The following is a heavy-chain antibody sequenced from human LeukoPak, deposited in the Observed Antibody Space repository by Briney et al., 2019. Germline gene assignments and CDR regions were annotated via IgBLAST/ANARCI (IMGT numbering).Heavy chain of an antibody. J-gene: IGHJ3*02. V-gene: IGHV3-23*01. D-gene: IGHD1-26*01. Sequence: QSGGSLRLSCAASGFTFSSYAISWVRQAPGKGLEWVSAISGSGGSTYYADSVKGRFTISRDNSKNTLYLQMNSLRAEDTAVYYCAKTLVGARGYDAFDIWGQGTMVTVSS. CDR2: ISGSGGST. CDR1: GFTFSSYA. CDR3: AKTLVGARGYDAFDI.